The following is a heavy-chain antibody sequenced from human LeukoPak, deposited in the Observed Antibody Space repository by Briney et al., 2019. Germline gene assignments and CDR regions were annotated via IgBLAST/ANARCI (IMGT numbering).Heavy chain of an antibody. CDR1: GFIFSSYS. V-gene: IGHV3-48*01. J-gene: IGHJ4*02. CDR3: TGHHQAYSRTY. Sequence: GGSLRLSCVASGFIFSSYSMNWVRQTPGKGLEWVSYISSSSSTIYYADSVKGRFTISRDNAKNSLYLQMNSLRAEDTAVYYCTGHHQAYSRTYWGQGTLVTVSS. CDR2: ISSSSSTI. D-gene: IGHD4-11*01.